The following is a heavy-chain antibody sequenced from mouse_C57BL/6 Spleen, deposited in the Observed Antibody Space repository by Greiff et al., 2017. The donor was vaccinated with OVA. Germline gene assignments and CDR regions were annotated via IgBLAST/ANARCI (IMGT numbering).Heavy chain of an antibody. CDR1: GYTFTDYY. V-gene: IGHV1-26*01. Sequence: VQLKQSGPELVKPGASVKISCKASGYTFTDYYMNWVKQSHGKSLEWIGDINPNNGGTSYNQKFKGKATLTVDKSSSTAYMELRSLTSEDSAVYYCARGGDGFDYWGQGTTLTVSS. D-gene: IGHD3-3*01. J-gene: IGHJ2*01. CDR3: ARGGDGFDY. CDR2: INPNNGGT.